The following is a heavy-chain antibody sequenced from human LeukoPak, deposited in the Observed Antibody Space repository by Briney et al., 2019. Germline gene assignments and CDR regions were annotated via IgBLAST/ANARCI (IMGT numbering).Heavy chain of an antibody. J-gene: IGHJ5*02. CDR1: GFIFSSYS. V-gene: IGHV3-21*01. D-gene: IGHD3-10*01. CDR2: ISSSSSYI. CDR3: ARGYTYGSGNYYAIDR. Sequence: TGGSLRLSRAPSGFIFSSYSMNWVRHAPGKGLECVSSISSSSSYIYYADSVKGRFTISRDNAKSSLYLQMNSLRAEDTAVYYCARGYTYGSGNYYAIDRWGQGTLVTVSA.